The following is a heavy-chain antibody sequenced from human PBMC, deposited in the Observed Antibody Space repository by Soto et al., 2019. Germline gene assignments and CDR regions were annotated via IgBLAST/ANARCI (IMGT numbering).Heavy chain of an antibody. J-gene: IGHJ5*02. V-gene: IGHV1-46*01. CDR1: GYTFTSYY. CDR2: INPSGGST. Sequence: GASVKVFCKASGYTFTSYYMHWVRQAPGQGLEWMGIINPSGGSTSYAQKFQGRVTMTRNTSISTAYMELSSLRSDDTAVYYCARVPSTSLRFGNWFDPWGQGTLVTVSS. D-gene: IGHD3-3*01. CDR3: ARVPSTSLRFGNWFDP.